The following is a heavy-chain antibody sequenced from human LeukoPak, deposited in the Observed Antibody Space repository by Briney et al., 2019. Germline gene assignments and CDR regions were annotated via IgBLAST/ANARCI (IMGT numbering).Heavy chain of an antibody. Sequence: GGSLRLSCAASGFTFSGYAMHWVRQAPGKGLEYVSAISSNGGSTYYANSVKGRFTISRDNSKNTLYLQMGSLRAEDMAVYYCARDSTTGPALDYWGQGTLVTVSS. CDR2: ISSNGGST. CDR3: ARDSTTGPALDY. D-gene: IGHD4-17*01. V-gene: IGHV3-64*01. J-gene: IGHJ4*02. CDR1: GFTFSGYA.